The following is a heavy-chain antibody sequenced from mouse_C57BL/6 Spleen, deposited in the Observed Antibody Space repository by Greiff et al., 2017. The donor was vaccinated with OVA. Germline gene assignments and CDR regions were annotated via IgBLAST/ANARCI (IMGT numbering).Heavy chain of an antibody. J-gene: IGHJ4*01. CDR2: INPYNGDT. V-gene: IGHV1-20*01. D-gene: IGHD2-4*01. CDR1: GYSFTGYF. Sequence: VQLKQSGPELVKPGDSVKISCKASGYSFTGYFMNWVMQSHGKSLEWIGRINPYNGDTFYNQKFKGKATLTVDKSSSTAHMELRSLTSEDSAVYYCARPHYDSLAMDYWGQGTSVTVSS. CDR3: ARPHYDSLAMDY.